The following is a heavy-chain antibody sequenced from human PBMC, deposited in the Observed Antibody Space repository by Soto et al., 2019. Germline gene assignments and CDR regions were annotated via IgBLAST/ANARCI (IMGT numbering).Heavy chain of an antibody. CDR3: ARVIHKGYYYYGMDV. CDR2: IYYSGST. Sequence: LETLSLTSTVSGGYISSYYWSWIRQPPGKGLEWIGYIYYSGSTNYNPSLKSRVTISVDTSKNQFSLKLSSVTAADTAVYYCARVIHKGYYYYGMDVWGQGTTVTVSS. J-gene: IGHJ6*02. CDR1: GGYISSYY. V-gene: IGHV4-59*01.